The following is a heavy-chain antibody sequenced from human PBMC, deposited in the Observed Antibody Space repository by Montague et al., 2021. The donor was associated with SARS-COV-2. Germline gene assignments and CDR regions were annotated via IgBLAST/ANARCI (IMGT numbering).Heavy chain of an antibody. CDR3: AKETAAIGNPLFDS. V-gene: IGHV3-23*01. D-gene: IGHD4-23*01. J-gene: IGHJ4*02. CDR2: IVNNGRKS. Sequence: SLRLSCAASGFTFSSYAMSWVRQAPGKGLEWVSGIVNNGRKSFYADSVKGRFVISRDNSDKMVYLQLNSLRAEDTAIYYCAKETAAIGNPLFDSWGQGTLNTVSS. CDR1: GFTFSSYA.